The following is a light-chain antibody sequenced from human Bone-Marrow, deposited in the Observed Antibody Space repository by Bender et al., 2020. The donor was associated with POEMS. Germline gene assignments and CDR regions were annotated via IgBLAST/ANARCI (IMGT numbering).Light chain of an antibody. CDR1: STDIGRNA. CDR3: GTWESVQSIGV. V-gene: IGLV1-51*01. CDR2: DAY. J-gene: IGLJ2*01. Sequence: QSVLTQPPSVSVTSGQTVTISCSVGSTDIGRNAVSWYQQVPGAPPKLLIYDAYKRPSEIPDRFSGCKSDTSASQDIAGLQVGDEADYYCGTWESVQSIGVFGGGNRLTVL.